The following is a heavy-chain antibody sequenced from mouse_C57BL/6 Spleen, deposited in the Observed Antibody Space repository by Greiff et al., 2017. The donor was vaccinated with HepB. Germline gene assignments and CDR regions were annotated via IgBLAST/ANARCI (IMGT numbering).Heavy chain of an antibody. CDR3: ARYYDGTSVYYCDY. CDR2: IDPSDSET. J-gene: IGHJ2*01. CDR1: GYTFTSYW. Sequence: QVQLQQPGAELVRPGSSVKLSCKASGYTFTSYWMHWVKQRPIQGLEWIGNIDPSDSETHYNQKFKDKATLTVDKSSSTAYMQLSSLTSEDSAVYYCARYYDGTSVYYCDYWGQGTTLTVSS. D-gene: IGHD1-1*01. V-gene: IGHV1-52*01.